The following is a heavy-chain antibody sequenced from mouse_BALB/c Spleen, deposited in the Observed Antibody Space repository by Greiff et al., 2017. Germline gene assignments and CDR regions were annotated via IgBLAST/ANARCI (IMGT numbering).Heavy chain of an antibody. CDR2: ISSGGSYT. CDR3: ARDRGLGRYFDY. J-gene: IGHJ2*01. CDR1: GFTFSSYA. D-gene: IGHD4-1*01. V-gene: IGHV5-9-4*01. Sequence: EVMLVESGGGLVKPGGSLKLSCAASGFTFSSYAMSWVRQSPEKRLEWVAEISSGGSYTYYPDTVTGRFTISRDNAKNTLYLEMSSLRSEDTAMYYCARDRGLGRYFDYWGQGTTLTVSS.